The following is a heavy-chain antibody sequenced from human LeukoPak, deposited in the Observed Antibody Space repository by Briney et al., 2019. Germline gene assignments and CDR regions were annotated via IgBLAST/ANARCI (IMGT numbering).Heavy chain of an antibody. CDR2: INSNSGGT. V-gene: IGHV1-2*02. Sequence: ASVTVSYKASGYTFTDYYLYWVRQAPGQGLEWMGWINSNSGGTTYAQKFQGRVTMTRDTSINTAYMELSGLRYDDTAVYYCAREYNDATLSMTVVGYWGQGTLVTVSS. D-gene: IGHD3-22*01. CDR1: GYTFTDYY. CDR3: AREYNDATLSMTVVGY. J-gene: IGHJ4*02.